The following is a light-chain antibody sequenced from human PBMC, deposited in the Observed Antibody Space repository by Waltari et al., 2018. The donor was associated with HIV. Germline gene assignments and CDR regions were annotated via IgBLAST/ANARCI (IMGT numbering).Light chain of an antibody. V-gene: IGLV1-40*01. CDR3: QSYDSSLSGFWV. CDR2: GDG. Sequence: QSVLTQPPSVSGAPGQRVTISCTGTSSNIVAGYDVHWYQQLPGIAPQLLIYGDGNRPSGVPDLCSGSKSGTSAALAITGLQADDEADYYCQSYDSSLSGFWVFGGGTKLTVL. J-gene: IGLJ3*02. CDR1: SSNIVAGYD.